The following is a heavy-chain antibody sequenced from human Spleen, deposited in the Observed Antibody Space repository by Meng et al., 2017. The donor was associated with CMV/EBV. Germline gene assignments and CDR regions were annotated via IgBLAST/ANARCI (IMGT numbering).Heavy chain of an antibody. D-gene: IGHD1-26*01. Sequence: SETLSLTCTVSGGSTSSFYWSWNRQPPGKGLEWIGYIDYSGSTNYNPSLKSRVTISVDTSKTQFSLKLSSVTAADTAVYYCARYDSGRVSFDYWGQGTLVTVSS. CDR1: GGSTSSFY. J-gene: IGHJ4*02. CDR2: IDYSGST. V-gene: IGHV4-59*01. CDR3: ARYDSGRVSFDY.